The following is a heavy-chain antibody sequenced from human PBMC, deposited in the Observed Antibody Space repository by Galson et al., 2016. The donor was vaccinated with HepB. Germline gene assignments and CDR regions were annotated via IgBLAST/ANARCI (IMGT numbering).Heavy chain of an antibody. CDR1: GFSLSTNEVG. J-gene: IGHJ4*02. D-gene: IGHD3-3*01. V-gene: IGHV2-5*02. CDR3: AHYYTNTWLFDY. CDR2: LYWDDDK. Sequence: PALVKPTQTLTLTCTFSGFSLSTNEVGVGWIRQPPGKALEWLALLYWDDDKRYSPSLESRLSITKDVSKNQVVLTMTNMDPVDTGTYYCAHYYTNTWLFDYWSQGTLVTVSS.